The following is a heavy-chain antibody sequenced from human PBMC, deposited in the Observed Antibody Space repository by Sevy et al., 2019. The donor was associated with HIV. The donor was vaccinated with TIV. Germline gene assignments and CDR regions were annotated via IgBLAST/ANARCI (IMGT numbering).Heavy chain of an antibody. CDR2: ISSDGSNK. V-gene: IGHV3-30*18. CDR1: GFTFSSYG. J-gene: IGHJ4*02. CDR3: AKDRYYYDSSGYYYYFDY. D-gene: IGHD3-22*01. Sequence: GGSLRLSCAASGFTFSSYGMHWVRQAPCKGLEWVAVISSDGSNKYYADSVKGRFTISRDNSKNTLYLQMNSLRAEDTAVYYCAKDRYYYDSSGYYYYFDYWGQGILVTVSS.